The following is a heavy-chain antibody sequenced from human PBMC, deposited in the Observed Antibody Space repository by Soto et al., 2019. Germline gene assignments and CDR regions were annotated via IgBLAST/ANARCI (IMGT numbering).Heavy chain of an antibody. J-gene: IGHJ6*02. CDR3: ARYRVLYTAMITPREYYYGMDV. D-gene: IGHD5-18*01. Sequence: SETLSLTCIVSGDSINSDYWSWIRQPPGRGLEWIGYIYYTGSANYNPSLQSRVTISVDTSKNQFSLEVSAVTAADTAMYYCARYRVLYTAMITPREYYYGMDVWVQGTTVTVSS. V-gene: IGHV4-59*01. CDR1: GDSINSDY. CDR2: IYYTGSA.